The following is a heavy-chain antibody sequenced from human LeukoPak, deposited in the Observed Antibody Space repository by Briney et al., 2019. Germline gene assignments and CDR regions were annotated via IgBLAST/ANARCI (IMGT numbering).Heavy chain of an antibody. D-gene: IGHD3-3*01. Sequence: GGSLRLSCAASGFTFSSYEMNWVRQAPGKGLEWVSYISSSGSTIYYADSVKGRFTISRDSAKNSLYLQMNSLRAEDTVVYYCARDRSITIFGVVEYNWFDPWGQGTLVTVSS. CDR3: ARDRSITIFGVVEYNWFDP. V-gene: IGHV3-48*03. CDR1: GFTFSSYE. J-gene: IGHJ5*02. CDR2: ISSSGSTI.